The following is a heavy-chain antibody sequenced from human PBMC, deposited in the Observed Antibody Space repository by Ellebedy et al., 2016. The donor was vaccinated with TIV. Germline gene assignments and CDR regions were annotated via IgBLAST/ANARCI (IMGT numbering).Heavy chain of an antibody. CDR2: INPTSGNS. J-gene: IGHJ4*02. V-gene: IGHV1-46*01. CDR1: GYTFTSYF. D-gene: IGHD3-22*01. CDR3: ARGDNYFYDSSGYYYSY. Sequence: ASVKVSCKASGYTFTSYFLYWVRQTPGQGLEWMGMINPTSGNSNFAQKFQDRVTVTRDTSTSTVYMELSSLRSEATAVYYCARGDNYFYDSSGYYYSYWGQGTLVTVSS.